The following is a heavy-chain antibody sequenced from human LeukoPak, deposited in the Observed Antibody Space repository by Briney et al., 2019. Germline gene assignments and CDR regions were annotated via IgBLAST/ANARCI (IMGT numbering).Heavy chain of an antibody. D-gene: IGHD1-26*01. CDR3: VKEHSSGSYLPR. V-gene: IGHV3-48*02. Sequence: GGSLRLSCIASGFTFSSYSMNWVRQAPGKGPEWISYISRSSRNIYYANSVKGRFTVSRDDAKNSLYLQMNSLRDEDTAVYFCVKEHSSGSYLPRWGQGTLVTVSS. J-gene: IGHJ4*02. CDR2: ISRSSRNI. CDR1: GFTFSSYS.